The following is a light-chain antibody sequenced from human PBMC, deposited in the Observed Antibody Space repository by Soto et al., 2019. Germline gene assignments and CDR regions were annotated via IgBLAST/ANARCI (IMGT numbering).Light chain of an antibody. CDR2: RAS. CDR1: QSVGSL. V-gene: IGKV3-11*01. J-gene: IGKJ1*01. Sequence: EIVLTQSPATLSLSPGERATLSCRASQSVGSLLAWYQQKPGQAPRLLIYRASSRATGIPARFSGSGSGTDFTLTISSLEPEDFAVYYCQQRSNWWTFGQGTKVDIK. CDR3: QQRSNWWT.